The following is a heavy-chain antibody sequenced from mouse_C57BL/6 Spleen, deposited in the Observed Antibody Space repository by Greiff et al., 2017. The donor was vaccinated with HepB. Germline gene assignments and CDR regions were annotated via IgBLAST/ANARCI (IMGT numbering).Heavy chain of an antibody. CDR1: GYAFSSSW. CDR2: IYPGDGDT. CDR3: ARVLYGSSYVSAMDY. Sequence: QVQLKESGPELVKPGASVKISCKASGYAFSSSWMNWVKQRPGKGLEWIGRIYPGDGDTNYNGKFKGKATLTADKSSSTAYMQLSSLTSEDSAVYFCARVLYGSSYVSAMDYWGQGTSVTVSS. J-gene: IGHJ4*01. V-gene: IGHV1-82*01. D-gene: IGHD1-1*01.